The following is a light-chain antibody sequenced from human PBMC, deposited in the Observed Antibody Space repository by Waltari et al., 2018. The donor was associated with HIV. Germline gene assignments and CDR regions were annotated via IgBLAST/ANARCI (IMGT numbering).Light chain of an antibody. CDR1: SSDVGGYNY. CDR2: EVS. CDR3: SSYAGSNNL. Sequence: QSALTQPPSASGSPGQSVTISCTGTSSDVGGYNYVSWYQQHPGKAPTLMIYEVSKRPSGGPERFLGSKSGNTASRTVSGLQAEDEADYYCSSYAGSNNLFGGGTKLTVL. V-gene: IGLV2-8*01. J-gene: IGLJ2*01.